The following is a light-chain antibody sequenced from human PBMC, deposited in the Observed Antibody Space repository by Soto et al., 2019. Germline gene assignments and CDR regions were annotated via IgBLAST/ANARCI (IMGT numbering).Light chain of an antibody. J-gene: IGKJ2*01. CDR3: QQYHNWPPQDT. CDR2: GAS. Sequence: EIVMTQSPASLSVSPGDGATLSCRASQSVASNVAWYQQKPGQGPRLLIHGASTRAVGVPARFSGSGSGTDFTLTISSLQSEDFAVCYCQQYHNWPPQDTFGQGTKRQIK. CDR1: QSVASN. V-gene: IGKV3-15*01.